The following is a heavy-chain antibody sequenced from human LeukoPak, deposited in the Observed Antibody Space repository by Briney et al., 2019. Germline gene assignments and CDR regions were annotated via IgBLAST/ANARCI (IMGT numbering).Heavy chain of an antibody. D-gene: IGHD1-26*01. J-gene: IGHJ4*02. CDR3: AKGGSGNFPFDY. CDR1: RFTFSSSA. Sequence: PGGPLRLSWAASRFTFSSSAMSWVRQAPGKGLEWVSGITYSGGSTYYADSVKGRFTISRDNSKNTLYLQMNSLRAEDTAAYYCAKGGSGNFPFDYWGQGTLVTVSS. CDR2: ITYSGGST. V-gene: IGHV3-23*01.